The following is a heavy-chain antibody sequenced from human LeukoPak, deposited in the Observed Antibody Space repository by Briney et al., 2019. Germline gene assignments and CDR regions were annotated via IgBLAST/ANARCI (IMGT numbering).Heavy chain of an antibody. CDR2: ISAYNGNT. D-gene: IGHD3-9*01. Sequence: ASVKVSCKASGYTFTSYGISWVRQAPGQGLEWMGWISAYNGNTNYAQKLQGRVTMTTDTSTSTAYTELRSLRSDDTAVYYCARAPRYFDWSNNWFDPWGQGTLVTVSS. CDR1: GYTFTSYG. J-gene: IGHJ5*02. V-gene: IGHV1-18*01. CDR3: ARAPRYFDWSNNWFDP.